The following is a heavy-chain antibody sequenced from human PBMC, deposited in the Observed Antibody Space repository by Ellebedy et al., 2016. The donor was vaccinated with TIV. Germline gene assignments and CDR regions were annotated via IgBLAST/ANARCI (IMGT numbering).Heavy chain of an antibody. D-gene: IGHD3-22*01. V-gene: IGHV3-30-3*01. Sequence: GESLKISCAASGFTFNTYAMHWVRQSPVRGLEWMAIISHDGVTTYYADSVKGRFTISRDNSNNTLSLQMNGLRNEDTAVYYCATYNSRGYYLGAFQMWGRGTMVTVSS. CDR1: GFTFNTYA. J-gene: IGHJ3*02. CDR3: ATYNSRGYYLGAFQM. CDR2: ISHDGVTT.